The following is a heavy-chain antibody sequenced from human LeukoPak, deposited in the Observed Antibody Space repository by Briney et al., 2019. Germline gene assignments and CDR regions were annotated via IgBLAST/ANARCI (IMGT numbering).Heavy chain of an antibody. Sequence: SQTLSLTCAISGDIVSSNSAAWNWVRQSPSRGLEWLVRTYYRSKWYNDFAVSVKGRITINPDTSKNQFSLLLSSVTPEDTALYYCASGDNLSFDLWGRGTLVTVSS. J-gene: IGHJ2*01. CDR3: ASGDNLSFDL. V-gene: IGHV6-1*01. CDR1: GDIVSSNSAA. CDR2: TYYRSKWYN.